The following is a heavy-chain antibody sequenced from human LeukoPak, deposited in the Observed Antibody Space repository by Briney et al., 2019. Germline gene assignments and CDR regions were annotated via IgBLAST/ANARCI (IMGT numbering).Heavy chain of an antibody. CDR1: GGSISSSSYY. D-gene: IGHD3-22*01. Sequence: PSETLSLTCTVSGGSISSSSYYWGWIRQPPGKGLEWIGSIYYSGSTYYNPSLKSRATISVDTSKNQFSLKLSSVTAADTAVYYCARASGYYDSSGYHINYFDYWGQGTLVTVSS. CDR2: IYYSGST. V-gene: IGHV4-39*01. CDR3: ARASGYYDSSGYHINYFDY. J-gene: IGHJ4*02.